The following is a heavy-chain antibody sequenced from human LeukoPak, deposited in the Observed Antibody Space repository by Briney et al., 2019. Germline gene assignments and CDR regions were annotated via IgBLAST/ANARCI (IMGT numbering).Heavy chain of an antibody. D-gene: IGHD4-11*01. CDR2: SYWNDGK. CDR3: AHSPRGNYGDY. V-gene: IGHV2-5*01. J-gene: IGHJ4*02. CDR1: GLSGRTGGGG. Sequence: GCGATLVNPPQTLTLTWNFSGLSGRTGGGGVGWMRQTPGKALEWLSLSYWNDGKRYSPSLKSRLTITKDTSKNQVVLTMTNMDPVDTATYYCAHSPRGNYGDYWGQGTLVTVSS.